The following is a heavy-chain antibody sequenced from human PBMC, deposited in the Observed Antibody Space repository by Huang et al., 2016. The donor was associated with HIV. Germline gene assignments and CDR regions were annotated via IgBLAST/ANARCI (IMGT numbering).Heavy chain of an antibody. CDR1: GGSISSHH. CDR2: IYYSGRT. Sequence: QVQLQESGPGLVKPSETLSLTCTVSGGSISSHHYSWLRQPPGKGREWIGIIYYSGRTNYSPHLKSRATISLDTSKNHVSLRLRSVTAADTAVYYCARVARGPNWYFDLWGRGTLVTVSS. CDR3: ARVARGPNWYFDL. D-gene: IGHD2-15*01. J-gene: IGHJ2*01. V-gene: IGHV4-59*11.